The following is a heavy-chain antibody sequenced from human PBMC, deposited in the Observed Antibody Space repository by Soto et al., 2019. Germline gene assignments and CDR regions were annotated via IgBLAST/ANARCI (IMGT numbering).Heavy chain of an antibody. CDR3: ARDVSPGSSSLYLDAFDI. D-gene: IGHD6-13*01. CDR1: GFSFGSSW. CDR2: IKKEGSQI. V-gene: IGHV3-7*05. J-gene: IGHJ3*02. Sequence: EVQLVESGGGLVQPGGSLRLSCVASGFSFGSSWMTWVRQAPGKGLEWVANIKKEGSQISYLDSVRGRFTISRDNAKNSLYLQMNSLRAEDTALYYCARDVSPGSSSLYLDAFDIWGQGTMVTVSS.